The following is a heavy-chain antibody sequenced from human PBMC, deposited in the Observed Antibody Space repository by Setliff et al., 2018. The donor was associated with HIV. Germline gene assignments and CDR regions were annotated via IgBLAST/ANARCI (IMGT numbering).Heavy chain of an antibody. J-gene: IGHJ4*02. V-gene: IGHV4-34*09. Sequence: SETLSLTCAVYGGSFSGYYWSWIRQPPGEGLEWIGEINVGGNTNYNPSPKSRLAISVDTSKIQFSLRLTSMTAADTAVYYCARIRTGDRSFDFWGQGTLVTVSS. CDR1: GGSFSGYY. CDR3: ARIRTGDRSFDF. CDR2: INVGGNT. D-gene: IGHD7-27*01.